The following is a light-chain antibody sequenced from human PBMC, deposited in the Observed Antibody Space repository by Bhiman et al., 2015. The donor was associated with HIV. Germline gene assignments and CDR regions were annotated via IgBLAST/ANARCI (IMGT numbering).Light chain of an antibody. J-gene: IGLJ2*01. CDR3: AAWDDSLSGWV. V-gene: IGLV1-47*01. Sequence: QSVLTQPPSASGTPGQRVTISCSGSSSNIGSHYVYWYQQLPGTTPKLLIHRNNQRPSGVPDRFSGSKSGTSASLAISGLRSEDEADYYCAAWDDSLSGWVFGGGTSLTVL. CDR1: SSNIGSHY. CDR2: RNN.